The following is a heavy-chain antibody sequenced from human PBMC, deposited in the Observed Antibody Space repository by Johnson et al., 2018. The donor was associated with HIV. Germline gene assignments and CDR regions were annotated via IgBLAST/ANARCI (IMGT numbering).Heavy chain of an antibody. V-gene: IGHV3-15*01. J-gene: IGHJ3*01. CDR2: IKSKTDGGTT. CDR1: GFTSSNAW. Sequence: VQSVESGGGLVKPGGSLRLSCAASGFTSSNAWMSWVRQAPGKGLEWVGRIKSKTDGGTTDYAAPVKGRFTISRDDSKNTLYLQMNSLRAEDTAVYYCAKDPPLATVVTPALWGQGTMVTVSS. CDR3: AKDPPLATVVTPAL. D-gene: IGHD4-23*01.